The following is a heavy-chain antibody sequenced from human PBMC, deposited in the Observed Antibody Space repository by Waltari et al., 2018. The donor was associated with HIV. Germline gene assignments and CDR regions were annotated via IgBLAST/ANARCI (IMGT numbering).Heavy chain of an antibody. CDR2: IYYSGRT. Sequence: QLQLQESGPGLVKPSETLSLTCTVSGGSISSSSYYWGWIRQPPGKGLEWIGSIYYSGRTYYNPTLKSRVTISVDTSKNQCSLKLSSVTAADTAVYYCAFIKGDAFDIWGQGTMVTVSS. J-gene: IGHJ3*02. V-gene: IGHV4-39*01. D-gene: IGHD3-16*02. CDR3: AFIKGDAFDI. CDR1: GGSISSSSYY.